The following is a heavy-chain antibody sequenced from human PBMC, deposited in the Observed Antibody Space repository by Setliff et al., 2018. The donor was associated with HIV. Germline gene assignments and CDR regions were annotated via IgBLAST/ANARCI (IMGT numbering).Heavy chain of an antibody. V-gene: IGHV4-61*09. CDR3: AREGWGLLRESHYYYYMDV. Sequence: KPSETLSLTCTVSGGSISSGSYYWSWIRQPAGKGLEWIGHIYTSGSTNYKPSLKSRVTISVDTPKNQFSLRLSSVTAADTAVYYCAREGWGLLRESHYYYYMDVWGKGTTVTVSS. D-gene: IGHD2-21*02. CDR2: IYTSGST. CDR1: GGSISSGSYY. J-gene: IGHJ6*03.